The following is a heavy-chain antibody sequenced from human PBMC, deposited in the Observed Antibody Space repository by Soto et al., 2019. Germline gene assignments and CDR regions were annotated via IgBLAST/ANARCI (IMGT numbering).Heavy chain of an antibody. V-gene: IGHV1-69*06. D-gene: IGHD2-15*01. CDR1: GGTISTNV. J-gene: IGHJ4*02. CDR2: IMPIFAAP. Sequence: QVQLMQSGAEVKKPGSSVKVSCKASGGTISTNVISWVRQAPGQGLEWMGEIMPIFAAPNNAQKFQGRLTITAHTSTTTVYMELSRLTSEDTAVYFCATGARYCSGGSCYPDDWGQGTLVIVSS. CDR3: ATGARYCSGGSCYPDD.